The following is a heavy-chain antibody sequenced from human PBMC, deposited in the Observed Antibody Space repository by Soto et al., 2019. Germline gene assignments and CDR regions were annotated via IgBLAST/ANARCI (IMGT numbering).Heavy chain of an antibody. J-gene: IGHJ6*02. D-gene: IGHD2-2*01. Sequence: PWWSLRLSCSASVFTFSNYGMHWFRQTPGKGLEWVALILYDGSNKYYADSVKGRFTISRDNSKNTLYLQVSSLRAEDTAVYYCAKSRDAYNFYFYYGMDVWGQGTTVTVSS. V-gene: IGHV3-30*18. CDR3: AKSRDAYNFYFYYGMDV. CDR2: ILYDGSNK. CDR1: VFTFSNYG.